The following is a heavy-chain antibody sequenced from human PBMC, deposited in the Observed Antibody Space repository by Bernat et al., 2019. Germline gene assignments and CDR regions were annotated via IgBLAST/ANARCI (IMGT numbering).Heavy chain of an antibody. D-gene: IGHD2-15*01. CDR3: GRSGGSPDY. V-gene: IGHV3-7*01. CDR1: GFMFSIYW. CDR2: IKEDGSEK. Sequence: EVQLVESGGALVQPGGSLRLSCAASGFMFSIYWMTWVRQTPGKGLEWVASIKEDGSEKYYVDSVRGRFTISRDNAKNSLFLQLNSLRAEDTAVYYCGRSGGSPDYWGQGTLSPSPQ. J-gene: IGHJ4*02.